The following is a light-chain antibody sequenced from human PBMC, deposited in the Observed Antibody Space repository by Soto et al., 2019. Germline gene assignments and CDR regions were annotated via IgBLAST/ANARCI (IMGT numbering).Light chain of an antibody. V-gene: IGLV2-14*01. CDR3: SSYTSSSTL. CDR2: AVT. CDR1: SSDVGGYKY. Sequence: QLVLTQPASVSGSPGQSITISCTGTSSDVGGYKYVSWYQQHPGKAPKLMIYAVTDRPSGVSSRFSGSKSGNTASLTISGLQAEDEADYYCSSYTSSSTLFGTGTQLTVL. J-gene: IGLJ1*01.